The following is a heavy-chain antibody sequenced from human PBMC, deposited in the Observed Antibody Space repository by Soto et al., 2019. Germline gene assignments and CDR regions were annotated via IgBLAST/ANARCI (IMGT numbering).Heavy chain of an antibody. D-gene: IGHD3-22*01. CDR3: ARADYYDSSGYDVVFFDY. CDR1: GGSISSVCYY. Sequence: QVQLQESGPGLVKPSQTLSLTCTVSGGSISSVCYYWSWIRQHPGKGLEWIGYIYYSGSTYYNPSLKSRVTISVDTSKNQFSLKLSSVTAADTAVYYCARADYYDSSGYDVVFFDYWGQGALVTVSS. V-gene: IGHV4-31*03. J-gene: IGHJ4*02. CDR2: IYYSGST.